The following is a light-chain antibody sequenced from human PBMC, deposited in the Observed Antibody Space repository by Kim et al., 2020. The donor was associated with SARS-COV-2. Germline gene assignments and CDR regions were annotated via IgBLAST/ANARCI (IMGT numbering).Light chain of an antibody. CDR1: ALPNQY. Sequence: SYELTQPPSVSVSPGQTARITCSGDALPNQYAYWYQQKPGQAPVLMIYKDIERPSGIPERFSGSSSGTTVTLTISGVQAEDEADYYCQAADSSGSWVFGG. V-gene: IGLV3-25*03. J-gene: IGLJ3*02. CDR3: QAADSSGSWV. CDR2: KDI.